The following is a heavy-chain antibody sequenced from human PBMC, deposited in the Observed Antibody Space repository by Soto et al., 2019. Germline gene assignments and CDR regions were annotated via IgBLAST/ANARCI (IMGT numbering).Heavy chain of an antibody. J-gene: IGHJ5*02. CDR3: ARGDVYCISTRCHNWFAP. CDR1: GGTFSSYA. Sequence: QVQLVQSGAEVKKPGSSVKVSCKASGGTFSSYAISWVRQAPGQGLEWMGGIIHIFGTANYAQKFQGSVTITADQSTSTAYMELSSLRSEDTAVYYCARGDVYCISTRCHNWFAPLRQGTLVTVSS. D-gene: IGHD2-2*01. CDR2: IIHIFGTA. V-gene: IGHV1-69*12.